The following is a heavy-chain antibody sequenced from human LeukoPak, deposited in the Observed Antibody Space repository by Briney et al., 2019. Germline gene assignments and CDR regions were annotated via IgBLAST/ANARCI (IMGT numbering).Heavy chain of an antibody. CDR3: ARGPVEAVFGVSTED. J-gene: IGHJ6*02. CDR2: MNPSSGNT. Sequence: ASVKVSCKASGYTFTSYDINWVRQATGQGLEWMGWMNPSSGNTGYAQKFQGRVSMTRDTSISTAYMELSSLRSEDTAVFYCARGPVEAVFGVSTEDWGQGTTVTVSS. CDR1: GYTFTSYD. V-gene: IGHV1-8*01. D-gene: IGHD3-10*02.